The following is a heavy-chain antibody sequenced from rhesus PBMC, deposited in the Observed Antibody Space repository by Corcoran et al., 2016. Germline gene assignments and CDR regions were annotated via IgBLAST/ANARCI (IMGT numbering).Heavy chain of an antibody. Sequence: EVQLVQSGPEVKRPGESLKISCKTSGYSFTNYSISLVCRMPGRGLEGMGTIDPSDSETRYSPSFQGQVTISADKSISTTYLQWSSLKASDSATYYCAKDRVSGGWSTPFDYWGQGVLVTVSS. J-gene: IGHJ4*01. V-gene: IGHV5-2*01. D-gene: IGHD6-37*01. CDR1: GYSFTNYS. CDR3: AKDRVSGGWSTPFDY. CDR2: IDPSDSET.